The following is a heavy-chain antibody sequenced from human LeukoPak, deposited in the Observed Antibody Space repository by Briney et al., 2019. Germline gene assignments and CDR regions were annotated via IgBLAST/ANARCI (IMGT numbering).Heavy chain of an antibody. CDR1: GGTFSSYA. V-gene: IGHV1-69*04. D-gene: IGHD2-2*01. Sequence: GSSVKVSCKASGGTFSSYAISWVRQAPGQGLEWMGRIIPILGIANYAQKFQGRVTITADKSTSTAYMELSSLRSEDTAVYYCAGDGRSGPAAMNYWGQGTLVTVSS. CDR2: IIPILGIA. J-gene: IGHJ4*02. CDR3: AGDGRSGPAAMNY.